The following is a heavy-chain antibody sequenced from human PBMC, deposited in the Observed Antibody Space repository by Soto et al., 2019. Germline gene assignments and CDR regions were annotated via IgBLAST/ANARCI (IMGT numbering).Heavy chain of an antibody. CDR1: GFTFSSYS. CDR3: ARTGVPAAKRDYYYYGMDV. J-gene: IGHJ6*02. Sequence: GGSLRLSCAASGFTFSSYSMNWVRQAPGKGLEWVSYISSSSSTIYYADSVKGRFTISRDNAKNSLYLQMNSLRDEDTAVYYCARTGVPAAKRDYYYYGMDVWGQGTPVTVSS. CDR2: ISSSSSTI. V-gene: IGHV3-48*02. D-gene: IGHD2-2*01.